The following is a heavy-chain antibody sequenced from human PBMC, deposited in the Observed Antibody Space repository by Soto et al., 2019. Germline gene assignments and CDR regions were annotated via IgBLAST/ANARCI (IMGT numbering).Heavy chain of an antibody. Sequence: QVQLQESGPGLVKPSQTLSLTCTVSGGSIRSGGYYWSWIRQHPGKGLDWIGYIYYSGTTYYNPSLKIRVTISVDTSKNQFSLKLSSVPAADTAVYYCARGPEATVTAFNYWGQGTLVTVSS. J-gene: IGHJ4*02. CDR1: GGSIRSGGYY. D-gene: IGHD4-17*01. V-gene: IGHV4-31*03. CDR2: IYYSGTT. CDR3: ARGPEATVTAFNY.